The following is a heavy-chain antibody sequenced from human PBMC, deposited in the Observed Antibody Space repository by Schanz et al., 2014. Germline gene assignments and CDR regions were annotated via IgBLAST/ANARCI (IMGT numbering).Heavy chain of an antibody. CDR1: GFSFSRYG. CDR2: ISSDETVT. J-gene: IGHJ4*02. D-gene: IGHD3-16*01. Sequence: QIQLVESGGGVVQPGTSLRLSCTISGFSFSRYGMHWVRQAPGKGLEWVAVISSDETVTYYVDSVKGRFTISRDNSKNTHYLKMSSLKTEDTVVYYCAKIGYGGLLNYYIDHWGQGTLVTVSS. V-gene: IGHV3-30*18. CDR3: AKIGYGGLLNYYIDH.